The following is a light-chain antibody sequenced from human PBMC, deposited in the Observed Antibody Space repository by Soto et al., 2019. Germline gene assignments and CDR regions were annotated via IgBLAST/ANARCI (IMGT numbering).Light chain of an antibody. V-gene: IGKV3-15*01. J-gene: IGKJ1*01. CDR3: QQYNNWPPWT. Sequence: ITQSPATLSVSPGERATLSCRASQSVSSNLAWYQQKPGQAPRLLIYGASTRATGIPARFSGSGSGTEFTLTISSLQSEDFAVYYCQQYNNWPPWTFGQGTKV. CDR1: QSVSSN. CDR2: GAS.